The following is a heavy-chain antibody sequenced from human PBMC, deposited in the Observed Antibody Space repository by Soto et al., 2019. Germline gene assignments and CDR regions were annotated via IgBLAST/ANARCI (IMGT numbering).Heavy chain of an antibody. J-gene: IGHJ4*02. V-gene: IGHV3-64*01. Sequence: PGGSLRLSCAASGFTFSSYTMSWVRQAPGKGLEWVSTISGNGGSTHYANSVKGRFTISRDNSKSTLYLQMGSLRAEDMAVYYCARDYCPGGVCYTIFDYWGQGTLVTVSS. D-gene: IGHD2-8*02. CDR2: ISGNGGST. CDR1: GFTFSSYT. CDR3: ARDYCPGGVCYTIFDY.